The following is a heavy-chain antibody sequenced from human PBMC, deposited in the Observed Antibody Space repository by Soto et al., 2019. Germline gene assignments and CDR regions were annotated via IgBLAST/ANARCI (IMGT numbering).Heavy chain of an antibody. J-gene: IGHJ6*02. CDR3: ARGSRAVAGILYYYYGMEV. V-gene: IGHV1-69*12. D-gene: IGHD6-19*01. CDR1: GGTFSSYA. CDR2: IIPIFGTA. Sequence: QVQLVQSGAEVKKPGSSVKVSCKASGGTFSSYAISWVRQAPGQGLEWMGGIIPIFGTANYAQKFQGRVTITADESTSTDYMELSSLRSEDTTVYYCARGSRAVAGILYYYYGMEVWGQGTTVTVSS.